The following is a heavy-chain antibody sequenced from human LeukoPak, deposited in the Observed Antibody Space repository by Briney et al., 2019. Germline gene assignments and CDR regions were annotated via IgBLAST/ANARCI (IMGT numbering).Heavy chain of an antibody. J-gene: IGHJ4*02. V-gene: IGHV3-23*01. Sequence: GGSLRLSCAASGFTFSSYGMSWVRQAPGRGLEWVSAMSSSDDGRYYAASVRGRFTISRDTSRSTLYLQMNSLRAEDAAVYYCAKAPVTSCRGAFCYPFDYWGQGTLVTVSS. CDR2: MSSSDDGR. CDR1: GFTFSSYG. D-gene: IGHD2-15*01. CDR3: AKAPVTSCRGAFCYPFDY.